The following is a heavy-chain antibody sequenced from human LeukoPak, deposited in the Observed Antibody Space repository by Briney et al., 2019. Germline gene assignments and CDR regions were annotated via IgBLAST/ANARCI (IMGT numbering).Heavy chain of an antibody. V-gene: IGHV1-2*02. Sequence: ASVKVSCKASGYTFTGYYMHWVRQAPGQGLEWMGWINPNSGGTRYAQKFQGRVTMTRDTAIDTAYMELSRLRSDDTAVYYCARDSRARGDYWGQGTLVTVSS. J-gene: IGHJ4*02. CDR1: GYTFTGYY. CDR3: ARDSRARGDY. CDR2: INPNSGGT. D-gene: IGHD6-6*01.